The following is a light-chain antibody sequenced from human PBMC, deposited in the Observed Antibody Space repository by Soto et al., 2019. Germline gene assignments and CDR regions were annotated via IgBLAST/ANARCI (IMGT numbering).Light chain of an antibody. Sequence: EIVLTQSPGTLSLSPGERATLSCRASQSFNSIYLAWYQQKPGQAPRLLIYGASSRATGIPDRFSGSGSGTDFTLTISRLEPEDFAVYFCQQYHNWPPITFGQGTRLEIK. CDR3: QQYHNWPPIT. CDR1: QSFNSIY. V-gene: IGKV3-20*01. CDR2: GAS. J-gene: IGKJ5*01.